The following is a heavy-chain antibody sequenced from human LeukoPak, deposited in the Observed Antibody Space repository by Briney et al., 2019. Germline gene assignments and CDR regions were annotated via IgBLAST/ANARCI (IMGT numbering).Heavy chain of an antibody. V-gene: IGHV1-18*01. CDR3: ARPQYYYYYGMDV. CDR2: ISAYNGDT. CDR1: GYSFTDFG. Sequence: GASVKVSCKASGYSFTDFGISWVRQAPGQGPEWVGWISAYNGDTSYAQQLQGRVTMTTDTSTSTAYMELSSLRSEDTAVYYCARPQYYYYYGMDVWGQGTTVTVSS. J-gene: IGHJ6*02.